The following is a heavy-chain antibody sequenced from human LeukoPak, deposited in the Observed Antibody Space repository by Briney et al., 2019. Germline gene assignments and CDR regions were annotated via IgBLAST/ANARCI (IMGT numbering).Heavy chain of an antibody. Sequence: GGSLRLSCAASGFTFSSYAMHWVRQAPGKGLEWVAVISYGGSNKYYADSVKGRFPISRDNSKITLYLQMNSLRAEDTAVYYCARDPYSGSLKPQYFQHWGQGTLVTVSS. CDR1: GFTFSSYA. J-gene: IGHJ1*01. V-gene: IGHV3-30*04. CDR2: ISYGGSNK. D-gene: IGHD1-26*01. CDR3: ARDPYSGSLKPQYFQH.